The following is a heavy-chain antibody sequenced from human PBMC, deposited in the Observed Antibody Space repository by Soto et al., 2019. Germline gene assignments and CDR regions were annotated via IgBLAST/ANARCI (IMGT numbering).Heavy chain of an antibody. Sequence: SETLSLTCTVSGGSISSYYWSWIRQPPGKGLEWIGYIYYSGSTNYNPSLKSRVTISVDTSKNQFSLKLSSVTAADTAVYYCARESGYSYGTFDYWGQGTLVTVSS. V-gene: IGHV4-59*01. CDR2: IYYSGST. CDR3: ARESGYSYGTFDY. D-gene: IGHD5-18*01. J-gene: IGHJ4*02. CDR1: GGSISSYY.